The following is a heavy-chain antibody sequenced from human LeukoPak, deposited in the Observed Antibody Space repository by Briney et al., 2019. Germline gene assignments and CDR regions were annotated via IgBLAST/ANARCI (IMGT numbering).Heavy chain of an antibody. V-gene: IGHV3-74*01. CDR1: GFTFSSYW. CDR3: ANDVGSSTTPDV. J-gene: IGHJ6*04. CDR2: INTDGSST. Sequence: AGGSLRLSCAASGFTFSSYWMHWVCQAPGKGLGWVSRINTDGSSTSYADSVKGRFTISRDNAKNTLYLQMNSLRAEDTAVYYCANDVGSSTTPDVWGKGTTVAVSS. D-gene: IGHD2-15*01.